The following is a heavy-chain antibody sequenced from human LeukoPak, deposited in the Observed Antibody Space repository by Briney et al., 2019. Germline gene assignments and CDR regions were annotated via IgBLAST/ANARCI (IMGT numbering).Heavy chain of an antibody. CDR3: AKLYDILTGYIDY. D-gene: IGHD3-9*01. CDR1: GFTFSSYA. Sequence: PGGSLRLSCAASGFTFSSYAMSWVRQAPGKGLEWVSAISGSGGSTYYADSVKGRFTISRDNSKNTLYLQMNSLRDEDTAVYYCAKLYDILTGYIDYWGQGTLVTVSS. J-gene: IGHJ4*02. V-gene: IGHV3-23*01. CDR2: ISGSGGST.